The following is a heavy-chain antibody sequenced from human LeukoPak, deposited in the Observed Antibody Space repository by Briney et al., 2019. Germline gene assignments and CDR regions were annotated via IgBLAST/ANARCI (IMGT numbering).Heavy chain of an antibody. CDR2: KWYDGSNK. Sequence: PGSSLRLLCAASGFTFSSYGMQGARQAPGKGLEGVAVKWYDGSNKYYADSVKGRFTISRDNSKNTLYLQMNSLRAEDTAVYYCARDIAMVRGVMYYYYGMDVWGQGTTVTVSS. D-gene: IGHD3-10*01. V-gene: IGHV3-33*01. CDR1: GFTFSSYG. CDR3: ARDIAMVRGVMYYYYGMDV. J-gene: IGHJ6*02.